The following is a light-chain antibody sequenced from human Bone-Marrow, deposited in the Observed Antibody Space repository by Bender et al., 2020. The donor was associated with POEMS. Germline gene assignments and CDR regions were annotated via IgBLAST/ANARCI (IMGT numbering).Light chain of an antibody. CDR1: SSHVGGYNY. CDR3: CSYAGNNIVV. J-gene: IGLJ2*01. CDR2: EVT. Sequence: QSALTQPASVSGSPGQSITISCTGTSSHVGGYNYVSWYQHHPDKAPKLIIFEVTKRPSGVSYRFSGSKSGNTASLTISGLQADDEADYYCCSYAGNNIVVFGGGTKVTVL. V-gene: IGLV2-23*02.